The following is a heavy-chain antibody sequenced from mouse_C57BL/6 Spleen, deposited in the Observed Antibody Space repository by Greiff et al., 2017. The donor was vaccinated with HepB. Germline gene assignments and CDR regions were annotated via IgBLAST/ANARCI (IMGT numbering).Heavy chain of an antibody. CDR2: IRNKANGYTT. D-gene: IGHD2-3*01. CDR3: ASLYDGYYSFDY. CDR1: GFTFTDYY. Sequence: EVQGVESGGGLVQPGGSLSLSCAASGFTFTDYYMSWVRQPPGKALEWLGFIRNKANGYTTEYSASVKGRFNISRDNSQSILYLQMNALRAEDSATYYCASLYDGYYSFDYWGQGTTLTVSS. J-gene: IGHJ2*01. V-gene: IGHV7-3*01.